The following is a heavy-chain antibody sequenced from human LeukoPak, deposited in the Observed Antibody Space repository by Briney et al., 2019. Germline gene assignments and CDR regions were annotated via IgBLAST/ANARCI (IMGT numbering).Heavy chain of an antibody. V-gene: IGHV1-2*02. CDR1: GYTFTGYY. J-gene: IGHJ5*02. Sequence: GASVKVSCKASGYTFTGYYMNWVRQAPGQGLEWMGWINPNSGGTNYAQKFQGRVTMTRDTSIGTAYMELSRLRSDDTAVYYCARDRKGSGWYGELFRFDPWGQGTLVTVSS. CDR3: ARDRKGSGWYGELFRFDP. CDR2: INPNSGGT. D-gene: IGHD6-19*01.